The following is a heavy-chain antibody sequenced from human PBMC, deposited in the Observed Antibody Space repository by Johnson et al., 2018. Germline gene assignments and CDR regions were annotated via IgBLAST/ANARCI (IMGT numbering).Heavy chain of an antibody. CDR1: GFTFNSYG. CDR2: ISYDGINK. D-gene: IGHD1-26*01. J-gene: IGHJ1*01. V-gene: IGHV3-30*03. CDR3: ARDLLVGATDLFQH. Sequence: QVQLQESGGGVVQPGRSXRLSCAASGFTFNSYGMHWVRQAPGKGLEWVAVISYDGINKSYADSVKGRFTISRDNSKNTLYLQMNSLRAEDTAVYYCARDLLVGATDLFQHWGQGTLVTVSS.